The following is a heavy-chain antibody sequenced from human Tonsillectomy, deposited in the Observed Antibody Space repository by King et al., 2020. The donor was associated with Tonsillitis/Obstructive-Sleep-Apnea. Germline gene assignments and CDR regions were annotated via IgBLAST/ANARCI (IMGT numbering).Heavy chain of an antibody. D-gene: IGHD2-21*02. CDR2: FYPGDSDT. V-gene: IGHV5-51*01. J-gene: IGHJ4*02. CDR1: GYSFTTYW. CDR3: ARVTGPGRPFDY. Sequence: VQLVESGAEVKKPGESLKISCKGSGYSFTTYWIGWVRQMPGKGREGMGFFYPGDSDTRYSPSFQGQVTIPADWSITTAYLQWSSLKASDTAMYFCARVTGPGRPFDYWGQGTLVTVSS.